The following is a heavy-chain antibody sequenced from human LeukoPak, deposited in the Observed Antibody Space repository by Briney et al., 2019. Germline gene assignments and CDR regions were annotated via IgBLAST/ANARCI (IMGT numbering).Heavy chain of an antibody. J-gene: IGHJ4*02. CDR2: IGATQTYI. D-gene: IGHD1-26*01. V-gene: IGHV3-21*01. Sequence: GGSLRLSCTGAGFTFATYTFNWVRQAPGKGLEWVASIGATQTYIYYADSVKGRFTVSRDDAKNTLYLQMNSLRTEDTAVYYCTRGDFYVGAQDSWGQGTLVTVSS. CDR1: GFTFATYT. CDR3: TRGDFYVGAQDS.